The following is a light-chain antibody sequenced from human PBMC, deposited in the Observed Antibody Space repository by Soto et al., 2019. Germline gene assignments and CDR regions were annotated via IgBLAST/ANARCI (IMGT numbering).Light chain of an antibody. CDR2: GAS. V-gene: IGKV3-20*01. J-gene: IGKJ1*01. CDR1: QXVSSSF. CDR3: QQYGSSPPWT. Sequence: EIVLTQSPGTXXXXXXXXXXXSXRAXQXVSSSFLAWYQQKPGQAPRLLIYGASSRATGIPDRFSGSGSGTDFTLTISRLEPEDFAVYYCQQYGSSPPWTXGQGTKVEIK.